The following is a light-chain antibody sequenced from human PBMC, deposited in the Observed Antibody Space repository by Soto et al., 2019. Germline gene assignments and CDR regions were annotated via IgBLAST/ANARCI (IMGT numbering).Light chain of an antibody. V-gene: IGKV1-5*03. J-gene: IGKJ4*02. Sequence: DIQMAQSPSTLPAHIGDRVSITCRASQTINTWLAWYQQKPGKAPNLLIYQASTLETGVPSRFSGSGSGTEFTLTISGLQPDDFASYYCQHYDNYHLSFGGGTKVEI. CDR3: QHYDNYHLS. CDR1: QTINTW. CDR2: QAS.